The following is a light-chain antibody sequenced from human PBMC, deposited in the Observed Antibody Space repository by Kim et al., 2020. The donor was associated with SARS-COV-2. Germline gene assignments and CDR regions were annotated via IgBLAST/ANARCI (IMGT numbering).Light chain of an antibody. CDR1: QTISTH. V-gene: IGKV3-15*01. Sequence: VSPGERPTHSGRASQTISTHLAWYQQKPGQAPRLLLYDASTRATGIPARFSGSGFGTDFTLYISSLQSEDYAVYYCQQYNNWPYTFGRGTKLEI. CDR2: DAS. CDR3: QQYNNWPYT. J-gene: IGKJ2*01.